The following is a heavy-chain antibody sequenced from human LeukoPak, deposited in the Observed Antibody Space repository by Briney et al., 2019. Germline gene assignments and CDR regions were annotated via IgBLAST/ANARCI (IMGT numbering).Heavy chain of an antibody. CDR2: MNPNSGNT. V-gene: IGHV1-8*03. CDR3: ARGRYYYDSSGYYPDY. D-gene: IGHD3-22*01. Sequence: AAVTVSCKASGYTFTSYDINWVRQATGQGLEWMGWMNPNSGNTGYAQKFQGRVTITRNTSISTAYMELSSLRSEDTAVYYCARGRYYYDSSGYYPDYWGQGTRVTVSS. J-gene: IGHJ4*02. CDR1: GYTFTSYD.